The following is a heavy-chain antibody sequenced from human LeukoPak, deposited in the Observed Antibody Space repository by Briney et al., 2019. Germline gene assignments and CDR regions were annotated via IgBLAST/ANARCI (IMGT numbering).Heavy chain of an antibody. J-gene: IGHJ4*02. CDR3: AKDRQQLKPYYFDY. CDR2: ISGGGTST. CDR1: RFTFMNYA. Sequence: GGSLRLSCAASRFTFMNYAMSWVRQAPGKGLEWVSVISGGGTSTYYADSVKGRFTISRDNSKNTLYLQMNSLRAEDTAVYYCAKDRQQLKPYYFDYWGQGTLVTVSS. V-gene: IGHV3-23*01. D-gene: IGHD6-13*01.